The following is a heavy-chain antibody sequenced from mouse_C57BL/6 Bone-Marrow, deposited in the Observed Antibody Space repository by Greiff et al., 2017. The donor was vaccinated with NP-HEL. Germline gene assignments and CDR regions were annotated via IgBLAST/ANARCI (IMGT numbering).Heavy chain of an antibody. CDR2: IDPSDSYT. V-gene: IGHV1-69*01. J-gene: IGHJ4*01. CDR1: GYTFTSYW. CDR3: ARSGFYAGAMDY. Sequence: QVQLQQPGAELVMPGASVKLSCKASGYTFTSYWMHWVKQRPGPGLELIGEIDPSDSYTNYNQKFKGKSTLTVDKSSSTAYMQLSSLTSEDSAVYYCARSGFYAGAMDYWGQGTSVTVSS. D-gene: IGHD2-3*01.